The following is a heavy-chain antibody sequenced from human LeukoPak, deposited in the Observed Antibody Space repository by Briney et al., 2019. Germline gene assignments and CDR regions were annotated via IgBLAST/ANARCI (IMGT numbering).Heavy chain of an antibody. CDR1: GFTFSSYG. CDR2: IRSHNSDT. CDR3: ARRAGAYSHPYDY. Sequence: GGSLRLSCATSGFTFSSYGMNWVRQAPGKGLEWLASIRSHNSDTYYADSLKGRFTISRDNSKNTLYLQMNSLRVEDTAVYYCARRAGAYSHPYDYWGQGTLVTVSS. J-gene: IGHJ4*02. D-gene: IGHD4/OR15-4a*01. V-gene: IGHV3-30*02.